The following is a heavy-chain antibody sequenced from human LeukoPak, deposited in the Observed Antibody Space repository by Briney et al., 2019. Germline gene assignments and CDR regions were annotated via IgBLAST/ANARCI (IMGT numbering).Heavy chain of an antibody. V-gene: IGHV1-18*01. CDR3: ARGPGGRSGYYPLEDYYYYYYMDV. D-gene: IGHD3-22*01. J-gene: IGHJ6*03. CDR1: GYTFTIYG. Sequence: GASVTVSCKASGYTFTIYGINWVRQAPGQGLEWMGWIRVYNGNTNYAQKLQGRVTMTTDTSTSTAYMELRSLRSDDTAVYYCARGPGGRSGYYPLEDYYYYYYMDVWGKGTTVTVSS. CDR2: IRVYNGNT.